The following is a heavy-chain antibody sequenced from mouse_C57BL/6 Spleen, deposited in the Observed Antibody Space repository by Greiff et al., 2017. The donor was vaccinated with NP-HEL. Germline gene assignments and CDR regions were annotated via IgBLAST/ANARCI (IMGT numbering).Heavy chain of an antibody. CDR3: ARGGDYDDVSLYYAMDY. V-gene: IGHV1-52*01. CDR1: GYTFTSYW. D-gene: IGHD2-4*01. J-gene: IGHJ4*01. Sequence: QVQLKQPGAELVRPGSSVKLSCKASGYTFTSYWMHWVKQRPIQGLEWIGNIDPSDSETHYNQKFKDKATLTVDKSSSTAYMQLSSLTSEDSAVYYCARGGDYDDVSLYYAMDYWGQGTSVTVSS. CDR2: IDPSDSET.